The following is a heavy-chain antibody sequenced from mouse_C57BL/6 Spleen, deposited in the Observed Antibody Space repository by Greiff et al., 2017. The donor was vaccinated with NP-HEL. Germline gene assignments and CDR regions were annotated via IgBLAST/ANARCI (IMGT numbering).Heavy chain of an antibody. V-gene: IGHV2-9-1*01. Sequence: VKLVESGPGLVAPSQSLSITCTVSGFSLTSYAISWVRQPPGKGLEWLGVIWTGGGTNYNSALKSRLSISKDNSKSQVFLKMNSLQTEDTARYYCARNEGDYDVGAYYFDYWGQGTTLTVSS. D-gene: IGHD2-4*01. CDR2: IWTGGGT. J-gene: IGHJ2*01. CDR3: ARNEGDYDVGAYYFDY. CDR1: GFSLTSYA.